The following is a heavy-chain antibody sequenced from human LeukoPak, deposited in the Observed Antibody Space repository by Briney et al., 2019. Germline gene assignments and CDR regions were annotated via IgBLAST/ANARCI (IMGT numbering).Heavy chain of an antibody. J-gene: IGHJ3*01. Sequence: SETLSLTCADSGGSISSTNWWSWVRQPPEKGLEWIGEIYHSGSTNYSPSLESRVTMSVDKSKNQFSLKLNSMTAADTAVYYCATGRQGNYWGQGTMVIVSS. CDR3: ATGRQGNY. CDR1: GGSISSTNW. V-gene: IGHV4-4*02. CDR2: IYHSGST. D-gene: IGHD1-1*01.